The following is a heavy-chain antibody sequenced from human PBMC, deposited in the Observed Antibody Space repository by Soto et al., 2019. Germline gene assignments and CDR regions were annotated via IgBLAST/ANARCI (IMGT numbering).Heavy chain of an antibody. D-gene: IGHD1-7*01. CDR1: GFNFRTYT. CDR2: IDSRSSYI. Sequence: EVQLVESGGGLVKPGGSLRLSCAASGFNFRTYTMNWVRQAPGKGLEWVSSIDSRSSYIFYAVSLKGRFTISRDNAKNSLYLHMNNLSAEDTAVYFCARDSLRIGTNVFDFWGQGALVTVSS. V-gene: IGHV3-21*02. J-gene: IGHJ4*02. CDR3: ARDSLRIGTNVFDF.